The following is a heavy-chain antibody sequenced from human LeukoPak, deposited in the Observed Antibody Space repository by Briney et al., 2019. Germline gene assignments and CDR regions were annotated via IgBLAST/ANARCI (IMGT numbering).Heavy chain of an antibody. D-gene: IGHD1-1*01. CDR3: TRVTSWRTGFDY. CDR1: GFSFEAYG. Sequence: GRSLRLSCAASGFSFEAYGMYWVRQAPGKGLEWVSGITWNSDDMAYADSVKGQFTISRDNAKNCLYLQMNSLTVEDTALYYCTRVTSWRTGFDYWGQGTLVTVSS. V-gene: IGHV3-9*01. CDR2: ITWNSDDM. J-gene: IGHJ4*02.